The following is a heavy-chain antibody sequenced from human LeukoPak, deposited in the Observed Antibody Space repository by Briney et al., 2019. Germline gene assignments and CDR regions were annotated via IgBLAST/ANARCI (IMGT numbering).Heavy chain of an antibody. D-gene: IGHD4-17*01. J-gene: IGHJ4*02. V-gene: IGHV3-30-3*01. CDR3: ARSYYDYGDQFDY. CDR2: ISYDGSNK. Sequence: PGGSLRLSCAASGFTFSSYAIHWVRQAPGEGLEWVAVISYDGSNKYYADSVRGRFTISRDNSKNTLYLQMDSLIAEDTAVYYCARSYYDYGDQFDYWGQGTLVTVSS. CDR1: GFTFSSYA.